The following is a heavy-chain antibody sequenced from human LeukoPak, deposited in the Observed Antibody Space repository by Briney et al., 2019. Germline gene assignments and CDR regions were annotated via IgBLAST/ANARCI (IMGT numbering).Heavy chain of an antibody. Sequence: PETLSLTCTVSGGSISSYYWSWIRQPPGKGLEWIGYIYYSGSTNYNPSLKSRVTISVDTSKNQFSLKLSSVTAADTAVYYCARRGYSYGYIVTLNRGFDYWGQGTLVTVSS. CDR1: GGSISSYY. J-gene: IGHJ4*02. V-gene: IGHV4-59*01. D-gene: IGHD5-18*01. CDR3: ARRGYSYGYIVTLNRGFDY. CDR2: IYYSGST.